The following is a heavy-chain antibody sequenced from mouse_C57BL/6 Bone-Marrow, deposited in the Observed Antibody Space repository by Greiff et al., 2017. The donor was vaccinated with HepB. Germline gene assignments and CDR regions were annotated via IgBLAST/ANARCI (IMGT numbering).Heavy chain of an antibody. V-gene: IGHV1-42*01. D-gene: IGHD3-1*01. J-gene: IGHJ3*01. CDR1: GYSFTGYY. Sequence: EVQLQQSGPELVKPGASVKISCKTSGYSFTGYYMNWVKQSPEKSLEWIGEINPSTGGTTYNQKFKAKATLTVDKSSSTAYMQLKSLTSEDSAVYYGFPAGRGAYWGQGTLVTVSA. CDR2: INPSTGGT. CDR3: FPAGRGAY.